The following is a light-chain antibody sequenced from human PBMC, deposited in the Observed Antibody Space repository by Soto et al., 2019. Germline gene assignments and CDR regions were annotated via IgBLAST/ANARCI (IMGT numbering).Light chain of an antibody. Sequence: EIVLTQSPATLSLSPGERATLSCRASQSVSNNLAWYQQKPGQAPRLLIFGASTRATGIPARFSGSGSGTEFTLTIGSLQSEDFAIYYCHQYNKWPYTFGPGTKVDIK. CDR1: QSVSNN. CDR3: HQYNKWPYT. V-gene: IGKV3-15*01. CDR2: GAS. J-gene: IGKJ3*01.